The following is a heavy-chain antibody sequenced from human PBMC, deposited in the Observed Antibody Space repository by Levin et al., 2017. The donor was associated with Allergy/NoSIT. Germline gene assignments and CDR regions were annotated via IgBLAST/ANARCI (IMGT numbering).Heavy chain of an antibody. CDR2: IYYSGTT. CDR3: ARVRLLSSAAGSRWFDP. J-gene: IGHJ5*02. Sequence: GSLRLSCTVSGGSISSSSYYWGWIRQPPGKGLEWIGSIYYSGTTYYNPSLKSRVTISVDTSKNQFSLKLSSVTAADTAMYYCARVRLLSSAAGSRWFDPWGQGTLVTVSS. V-gene: IGHV4-39*07. D-gene: IGHD6-13*01. CDR1: GGSISSSSYY.